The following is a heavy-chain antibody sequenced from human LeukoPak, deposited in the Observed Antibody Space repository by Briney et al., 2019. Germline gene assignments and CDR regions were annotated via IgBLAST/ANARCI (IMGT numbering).Heavy chain of an antibody. J-gene: IGHJ4*02. Sequence: PGGSLRLSCAASGFTFSSYGMHWVRQAPGKGLEWVAFIRYDGSNKYYADSVKGRFTISRDNSKNTLYPQMNSLRAEDTAVYYCAKDLYSFVGEYSYGLNYWGQGTLVTVSS. CDR1: GFTFSSYG. D-gene: IGHD5-18*01. CDR3: AKDLYSFVGEYSYGLNY. CDR2: IRYDGSNK. V-gene: IGHV3-30*02.